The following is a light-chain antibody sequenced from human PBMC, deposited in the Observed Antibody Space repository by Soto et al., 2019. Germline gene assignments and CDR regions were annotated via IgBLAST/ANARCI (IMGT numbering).Light chain of an antibody. J-gene: IGKJ4*01. CDR3: QQYNSAPHT. CDR2: AAY. V-gene: IGKV1-27*01. CDR1: QGIANY. Sequence: DIQMTQSPSSLSASVGDRVTITYRASQGIANYLAWYQQKTGKVPKLLIYAAYTLQSGVPSRFSGRGSGTDFTLTVSSLQTEDVATYYCQQYNSAPHTFGGGTKVDI.